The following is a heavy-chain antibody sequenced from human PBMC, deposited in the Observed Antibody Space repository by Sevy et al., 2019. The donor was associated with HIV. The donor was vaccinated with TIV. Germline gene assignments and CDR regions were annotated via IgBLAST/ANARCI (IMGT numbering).Heavy chain of an antibody. V-gene: IGHV4-59*08. D-gene: IGHD1-26*01. CDR3: AGENAWGRGYS. J-gene: IGHJ4*02. CDR1: GGSITSLY. CDR2: IYYNGHI. Sequence: SETLSLTCTVSGGSITSLYWNWIWQPPGKGLEWIANIYYNGHINYNPSLKSRVTLSLDTSKNQFSLMLSSVTAADTAMYYCAGENAWGRGYSWGQGTLVTVSS.